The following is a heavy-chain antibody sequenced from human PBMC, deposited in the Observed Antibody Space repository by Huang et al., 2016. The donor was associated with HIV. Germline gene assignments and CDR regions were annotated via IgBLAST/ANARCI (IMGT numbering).Heavy chain of an antibody. CDR2: INHRGRT. D-gene: IGHD3-16*01. CDR3: ARGRGDARGFLGLDF. CDR1: GGSFSGPN. Sequence: QVQLHQWGAGLLKPSETLSLTCVVYGGSFSGPNWTWIRQTPGKGLEWIGEINHRGRTNYSPCLKRRVTISLDTSKNQFSLRLRSVTAADTAVYYCARGRGDARGFLGLDFWGQGTLVTVSS. J-gene: IGHJ4*02. V-gene: IGHV4-34*01.